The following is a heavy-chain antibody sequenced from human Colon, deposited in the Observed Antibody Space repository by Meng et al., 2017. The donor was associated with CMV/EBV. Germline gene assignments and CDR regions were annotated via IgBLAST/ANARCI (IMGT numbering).Heavy chain of an antibody. CDR2: IISKSDGGTT. CDR1: FTFINAW. Sequence: FTFINAWVNWVRQAPGKGLEWVGRIISKSDGGTTDYAAPVKGRFTISRDDSKNTVYLQMNSLKTEDTAVYYCTTETRYVYGDYVGLNYWGQGTLVTVSS. V-gene: IGHV3-15*07. CDR3: TTETRYVYGDYVGLNY. D-gene: IGHD4-17*01. J-gene: IGHJ4*02.